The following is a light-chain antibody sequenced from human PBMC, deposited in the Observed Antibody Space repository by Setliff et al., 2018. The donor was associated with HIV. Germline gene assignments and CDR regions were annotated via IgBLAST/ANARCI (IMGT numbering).Light chain of an antibody. J-gene: IGLJ1*01. CDR2: EVS. Sequence: QSALAQPASVSGSPGQSITISCTGTSSDVGAYNYVSWYQHHPGKAPKLIIYEVSHRPSGVSYRFSGSKSDNTASLTISGLQAEDEADYYCSSYTNSSTYVFGTGTKVTVL. CDR3: SSYTNSSTYV. V-gene: IGLV2-14*01. CDR1: SSDVGAYNY.